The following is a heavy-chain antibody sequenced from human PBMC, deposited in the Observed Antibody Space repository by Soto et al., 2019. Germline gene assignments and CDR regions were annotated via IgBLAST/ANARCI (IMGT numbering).Heavy chain of an antibody. J-gene: IGHJ6*02. CDR3: AKDSSIARTWLQLNYYYYGMDV. V-gene: IGHV3-23*01. CDR1: GFTFSSYA. D-gene: IGHD5-18*01. Sequence: GGSLRLSCAASGFTFSSYAMSWVRQAPGKGLEWVSAISGSGGSTYYADSVKGRFTISRDNSKNTLYLQMNSLRAEDTAVYYCAKDSSIARTWLQLNYYYYGMDVWGQGTTVTVSS. CDR2: ISGSGGST.